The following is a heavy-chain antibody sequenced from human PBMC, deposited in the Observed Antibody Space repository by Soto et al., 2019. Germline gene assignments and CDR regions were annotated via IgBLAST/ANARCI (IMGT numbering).Heavy chain of an antibody. CDR1: GYTFTGYY. CDR2: INPNSGGT. J-gene: IGHJ5*02. V-gene: IGHV1-2*02. CDR3: AREEGDIVLMVERNWFDP. D-gene: IGHD2-8*01. Sequence: QVQLVHSGAEVKKPGASVKVSCKASGYTFTGYYMHWVRQAPGQGLEWMGWINPNSGGTNYAQKFQGRVTMTRDTSISTAYMELSRLRSDDTAVYYCAREEGDIVLMVERNWFDPWGQGTLVTVSS.